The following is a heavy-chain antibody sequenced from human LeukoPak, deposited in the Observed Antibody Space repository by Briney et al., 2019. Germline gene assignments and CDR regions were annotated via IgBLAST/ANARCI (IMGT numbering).Heavy chain of an antibody. CDR1: GFTFSSYS. D-gene: IGHD4-17*01. V-gene: IGHV3-21*01. Sequence: GGSLRLSCAASGFTFSSYSMNWVRQAPGKGLKWVSSISSSSSYIYYADSVKGRFTISRDNAKNSLYLQMNSLRAEDTAVYYCARDQKGPDDYVPDYWGQGTLVTVSS. CDR3: ARDQKGPDDYVPDY. J-gene: IGHJ4*02. CDR2: ISSSSSYI.